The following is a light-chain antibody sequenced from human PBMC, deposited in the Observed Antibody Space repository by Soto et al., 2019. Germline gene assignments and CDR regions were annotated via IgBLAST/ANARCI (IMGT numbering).Light chain of an antibody. CDR3: CSYARSSTYV. J-gene: IGLJ1*01. Sequence: QSVLTQPASVSGSPGQSITISCTGTSSDVGSYNLVSWYQQHPGKAPKLMIFEVSKRPSGLSNRFSASKSGNTASLTISGLQAEDEADYYCCSYARSSTYVFGPGTKVTGL. V-gene: IGLV2-23*02. CDR1: SSDVGSYNL. CDR2: EVS.